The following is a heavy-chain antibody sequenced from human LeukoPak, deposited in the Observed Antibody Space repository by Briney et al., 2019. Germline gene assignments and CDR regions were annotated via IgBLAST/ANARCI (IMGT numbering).Heavy chain of an antibody. D-gene: IGHD1-14*01. Sequence: PSETLSLTCTVSGGSISSYYWSWIRQPPGKGLEWIGYIYYSGSTNYNPSLKSRVTISVDTSKNQFSLKLSYVTAADTAVYYCARLHHTVYYYYMDVWGKGTTVTVSS. V-gene: IGHV4-59*01. CDR3: ARLHHTVYYYYMDV. CDR1: GGSISSYY. J-gene: IGHJ6*03. CDR2: IYYSGST.